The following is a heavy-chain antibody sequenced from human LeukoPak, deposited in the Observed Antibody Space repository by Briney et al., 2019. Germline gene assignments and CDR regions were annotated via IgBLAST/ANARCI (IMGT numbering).Heavy chain of an antibody. D-gene: IGHD3-3*01. CDR2: MNPKSGNT. CDR3: ARLNVLRFLEWLLRQGNYYYYMDV. J-gene: IGHJ6*03. Sequence: GASVKVSCKASGYTFTSYDINWVRQATGQGLEWMGWMNPKSGNTGYAQKFQGRVTMTRNTSISTAYMELSSLRSEDTAVYYCARLNVLRFLEWLLRQGNYYYYMDVWGKGTTVTVSS. CDR1: GYTFTSYD. V-gene: IGHV1-8*01.